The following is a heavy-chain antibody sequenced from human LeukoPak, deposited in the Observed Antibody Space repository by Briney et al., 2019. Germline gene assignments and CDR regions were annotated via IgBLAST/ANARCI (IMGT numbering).Heavy chain of an antibody. Sequence: SETLSLTCTVSGVSISSSNSYWGWIRQPPRKGLEWIGRIYTSGSTNYNPSLKSRVTISVDTSKNQFSLKLSSVTAADTAVYYCARAPGSGSYFDAFDIWGQGTMVTVSS. CDR2: IYTSGST. CDR1: GVSISSSNSY. D-gene: IGHD3-10*01. CDR3: ARAPGSGSYFDAFDI. J-gene: IGHJ3*02. V-gene: IGHV4-61*02.